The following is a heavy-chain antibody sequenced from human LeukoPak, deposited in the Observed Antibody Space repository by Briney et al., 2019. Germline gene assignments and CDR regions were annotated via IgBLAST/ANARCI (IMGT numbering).Heavy chain of an antibody. CDR2: VSYDGNDG. Sequence: GGSLRLSCIGSGFNFTYYAIYWVRQAPGKGLEWVAVVSYDGNDGYYADSVKGRFSISRDNSQNTVTLQMNNLRADDTAIYYCAKLAWNDGSYYFDYWGQGTLVTVSS. D-gene: IGHD1-1*01. CDR1: GFNFTYYA. J-gene: IGHJ4*02. CDR3: AKLAWNDGSYYFDY. V-gene: IGHV3-30*18.